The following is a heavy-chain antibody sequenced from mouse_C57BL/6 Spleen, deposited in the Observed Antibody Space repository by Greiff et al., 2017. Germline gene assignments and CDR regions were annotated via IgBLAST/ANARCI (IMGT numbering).Heavy chain of an antibody. V-gene: IGHV5-6*01. Sequence: EVQVVESGGDLVKPGGSLKLSCAASGFTFSSYGMSWVRQTPDKRLEWVATISSGGSYTYSPDSVKGRFTISRDNAKKTLYLQMSSLKSEDTAMYYCARQGTTVVAPFDYWGQGTTLTVSS. J-gene: IGHJ2*01. CDR1: GFTFSSYG. CDR3: ARQGTTVVAPFDY. CDR2: ISSGGSYT. D-gene: IGHD1-1*01.